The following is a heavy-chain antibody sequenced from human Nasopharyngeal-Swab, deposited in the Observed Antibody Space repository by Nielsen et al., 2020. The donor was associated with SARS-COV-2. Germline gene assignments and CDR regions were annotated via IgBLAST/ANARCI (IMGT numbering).Heavy chain of an antibody. Sequence: SETLSLTCSVSGGSISSSDQFWAWVRQTPGKGLDWIGTIYSGGKIFYNPSLKSRITLFVDATKNQISLKLASVSAADTAVYFCARGDLHSWLWELLYHPLDALDLWGQGTLVVVSS. V-gene: IGHV4-39*01. CDR2: IYSGGKI. CDR1: GGSISSSDQF. D-gene: IGHD3-10*01. J-gene: IGHJ3*01. CDR3: ARGDLHSWLWELLYHPLDALDL.